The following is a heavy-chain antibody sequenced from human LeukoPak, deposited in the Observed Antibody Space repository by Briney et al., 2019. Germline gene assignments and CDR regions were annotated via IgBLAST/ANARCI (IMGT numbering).Heavy chain of an antibody. D-gene: IGHD3-10*01. J-gene: IGHJ4*02. V-gene: IGHV3-74*01. Sequence: GGSLRLSCAASGFTFSSYWMHWVRQVSGKGLVWVSRINSDGSGTRYADFVKGRFTISRDNAKSTVYLQMNSLRTDDTAVYYCARDGMTYGRHFDYWGQGILVTVSS. CDR1: GFTFSSYW. CDR3: ARDGMTYGRHFDY. CDR2: INSDGSGT.